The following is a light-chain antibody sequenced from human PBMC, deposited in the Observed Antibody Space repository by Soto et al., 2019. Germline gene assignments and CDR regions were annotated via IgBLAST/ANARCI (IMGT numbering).Light chain of an antibody. CDR2: DAS. CDR1: QSISSW. CDR3: QQYNSYSPGIT. V-gene: IGKV1-5*01. J-gene: IGKJ4*01. Sequence: DIQMTQSPSTLSASVGDRVTITCRASQSISSWLAWYQQKPGKAPKLLIYDASSLESGVPSRFSGSGSGTEFTVTISSLQPDDFATYYCQQYNSYSPGITFGGGTKVEIK.